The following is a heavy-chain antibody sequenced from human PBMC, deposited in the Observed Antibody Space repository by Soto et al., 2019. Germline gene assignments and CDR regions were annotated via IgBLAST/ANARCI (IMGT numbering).Heavy chain of an antibody. D-gene: IGHD5-12*01. J-gene: IGHJ6*03. Sequence: SETLSLTCTVSGVSISSGGYYWSWIRKHPGKGLEWIGYIYYSGSTYYNPSLKSRVTISVDTSKNQFSLKLSSVTAADTAVYYCARGLRKYYYYYYMDVWGKGTTVTVSS. CDR1: GVSISSGGYY. CDR3: ARGLRKYYYYYYMDV. V-gene: IGHV4-31*03. CDR2: IYYSGST.